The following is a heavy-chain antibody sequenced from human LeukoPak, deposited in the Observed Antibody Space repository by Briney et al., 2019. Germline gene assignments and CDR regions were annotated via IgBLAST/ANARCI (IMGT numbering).Heavy chain of an antibody. Sequence: GASVKVSCKASGYTFTSYDINWVRQATGQGLEWMGWMNPNSGNTGYAQKFQGRVTMTRNTSISTTYMELSSLRSEDTAVYYCARAGILWFGELPLYNWFDPWGQGTLVTVSS. D-gene: IGHD3-10*01. J-gene: IGHJ5*02. CDR3: ARAGILWFGELPLYNWFDP. CDR1: GYTFTSYD. CDR2: MNPNSGNT. V-gene: IGHV1-8*01.